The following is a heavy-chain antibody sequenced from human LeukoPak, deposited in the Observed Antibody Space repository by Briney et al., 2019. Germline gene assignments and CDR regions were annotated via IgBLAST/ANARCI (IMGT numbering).Heavy chain of an antibody. CDR1: GFTFSSNS. D-gene: IGHD5-24*01. CDR2: ISSSGSTM. J-gene: IGHJ4*02. Sequence: PGGSLRLSCAASGFTFSSNSMNWVRQAPGKGLEWISYISSSGSTMYYADSVKGRFTISRDNAKSSLYLQMNSLRAEDTAVYYCARDGRDDWGQGTLVIVSS. V-gene: IGHV3-48*01. CDR3: ARDGRDD.